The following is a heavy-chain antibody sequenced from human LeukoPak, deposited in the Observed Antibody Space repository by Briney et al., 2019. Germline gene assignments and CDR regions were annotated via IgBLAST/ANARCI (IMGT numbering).Heavy chain of an antibody. CDR1: GFTFNSYA. J-gene: IGHJ4*02. D-gene: IGHD2-2*01. Sequence: QSGGSLRLSRAASGFTFNSYAMSWVRQAPGKGLEWVSGFSGSGASTYYADSVKGRFTISRDNSKNTLYLQMNSLRAEDTAVYYCAKSYPLVVLPAESPFDYWGQGTLVTVSS. CDR3: AKSYPLVVLPAESPFDY. V-gene: IGHV3-23*01. CDR2: FSGSGAST.